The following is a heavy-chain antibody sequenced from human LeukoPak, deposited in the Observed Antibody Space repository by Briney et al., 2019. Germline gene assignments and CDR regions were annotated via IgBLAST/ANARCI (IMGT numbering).Heavy chain of an antibody. Sequence: GGSLRLSCAASGFTFSSYGMSWVRQAPGKGLEWVSSISSSSTYIYYADSVKGRFTISRDDARNSLYLQMNSLRAEDTAVYYCARDSRGDYDILTGYYGDAFDIWGQGTMVTVSS. V-gene: IGHV3-21*01. CDR2: ISSSSTYI. CDR3: ARDSRGDYDILTGYYGDAFDI. D-gene: IGHD3-9*01. CDR1: GFTFSSYG. J-gene: IGHJ3*02.